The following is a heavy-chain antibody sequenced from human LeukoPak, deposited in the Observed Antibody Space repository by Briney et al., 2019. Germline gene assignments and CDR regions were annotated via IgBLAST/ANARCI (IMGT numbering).Heavy chain of an antibody. V-gene: IGHV3-66*01. CDR3: ARAAMARSWDY. CDR2: IYSGGRT. CDR1: GFTFSSYA. J-gene: IGHJ4*02. D-gene: IGHD5-18*01. Sequence: GGSLRLSCAASGFTFSSYAMSWVRQAPGRGLECGSVIYSGGRTYYADSVKGRFTISRDNSKNTLNLQMNSLRAEDRGVYYCARAAMARSWDYWGQGTLVIVSS.